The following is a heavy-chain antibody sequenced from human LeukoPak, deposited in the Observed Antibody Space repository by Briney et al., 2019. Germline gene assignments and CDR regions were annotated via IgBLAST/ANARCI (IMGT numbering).Heavy chain of an antibody. Sequence: PGGSLRLSCAASGFTFSSYAMHWVRQAPGKGLEYVSAISSNGGSTYYANSVKGRFTISRDNSKNTLYLQMGSLRAEDMAVYYCARVPHPDWDSSGYYYFDYWGQGTLVTVSS. CDR2: ISSNGGST. CDR3: ARVPHPDWDSSGYYYFDY. J-gene: IGHJ4*02. CDR1: GFTFSSYA. D-gene: IGHD3-22*01. V-gene: IGHV3-64*01.